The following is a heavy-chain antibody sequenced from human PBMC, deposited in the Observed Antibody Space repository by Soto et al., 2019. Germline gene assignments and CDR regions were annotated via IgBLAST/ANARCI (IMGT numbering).Heavy chain of an antibody. J-gene: IGHJ4*02. CDR3: AKDRGILLCSLDH. D-gene: IGHD2-21*01. CDR1: GFTFSRSG. V-gene: IGHV3-33*06. Sequence: QVQLVESGGGVVQPGRSLTLSCAASGFTFSRSGMHWVRQAPGKGLEWVAVIYYDGTNEYYADSVKGRFTISRDNSKSALYLQMDSLRAEDTAVYFCAKDRGILLCSLDHWSQGILVTVSS. CDR2: IYYDGTNE.